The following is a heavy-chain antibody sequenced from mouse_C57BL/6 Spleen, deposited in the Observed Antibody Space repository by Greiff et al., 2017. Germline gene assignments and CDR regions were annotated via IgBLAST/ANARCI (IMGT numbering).Heavy chain of an antibody. V-gene: IGHV1-53*01. CDR1: GYTFTSYW. CDR2: INPSNGGT. CDR3: ARYQYYYAMDY. Sequence: VPLQQPGTELVKPGASVKMSCKASGYTFTSYWMHWVKPRPGQGLEWIGNINPSNGGTNYNEKFKSKAKLTVDKSSSTAYMHLRSLTSEDSAVYYCARYQYYYAMDYWGQGTTVTVSS. J-gene: IGHJ4*01.